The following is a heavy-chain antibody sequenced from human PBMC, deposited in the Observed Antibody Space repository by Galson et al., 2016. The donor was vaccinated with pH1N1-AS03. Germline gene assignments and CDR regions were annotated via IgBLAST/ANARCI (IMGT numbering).Heavy chain of an antibody. CDR2: INGGNGNT. D-gene: IGHD4-17*01. Sequence: SVKVSCKASGYTFTNYAVHWVRQAPGQRLEWMGWINGGNGNTKFSRKFQGRVTLTRDTSASTAYMELSSLRSEDTAVYYCARDLSYGDYYPYWGQGTLVTVSS. J-gene: IGHJ4*02. CDR1: GYTFTNYA. V-gene: IGHV1-3*01. CDR3: ARDLSYGDYYPY.